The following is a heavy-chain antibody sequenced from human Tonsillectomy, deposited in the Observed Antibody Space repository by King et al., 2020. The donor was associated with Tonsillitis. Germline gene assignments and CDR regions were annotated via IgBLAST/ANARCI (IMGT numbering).Heavy chain of an antibody. CDR1: GYTFTGYY. V-gene: IGHV1-2*04. J-gene: IGHJ6*02. CDR2: INPNSGGT. D-gene: IGHD2-2*01. CDR3: VIGGVPAAPIPNYYGMDV. Sequence: QLVQSGAEVKKPGASVKVSCKASGYTFTGYYMHWVRQAPGQGLEWMGWINPNSGGTNYAQKFQGWVTMTRDTSISTAYMELSRLRSDDTAVYYCVIGGVPAAPIPNYYGMDVWGQGTTVTVSS.